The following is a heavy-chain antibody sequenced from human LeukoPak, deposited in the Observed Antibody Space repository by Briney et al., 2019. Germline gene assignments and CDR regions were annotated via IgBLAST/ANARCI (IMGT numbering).Heavy chain of an antibody. Sequence: PGGSLGLSCAASGFTFSDYYMSWIRQAPGKGLEWLSYIISTGGTIYYADSVKGRFTISRDNAKNSLYLQMNSLRAEDTAVYYCAGYSSGWFGAFHLWGQGTMVTVSS. CDR2: IISTGGTI. V-gene: IGHV3-11*04. CDR1: GFTFSDYY. CDR3: AGYSSGWFGAFHL. D-gene: IGHD6-19*01. J-gene: IGHJ3*01.